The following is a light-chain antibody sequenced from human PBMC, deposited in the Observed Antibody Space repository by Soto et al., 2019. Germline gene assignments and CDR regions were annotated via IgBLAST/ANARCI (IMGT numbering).Light chain of an antibody. V-gene: IGKV1-27*01. J-gene: IGKJ3*01. CDR3: QKYRSVPV. Sequence: DIPMTQSPTSLSASVGDRVTITCRASQGINNYVAWYQQKPGKPPKLLIYAASTLQSGVPSRFSVSGSGTDFTLTINSLQPDDVATYSCQKYRSVPVFGPGTKVDIK. CDR1: QGINNY. CDR2: AAS.